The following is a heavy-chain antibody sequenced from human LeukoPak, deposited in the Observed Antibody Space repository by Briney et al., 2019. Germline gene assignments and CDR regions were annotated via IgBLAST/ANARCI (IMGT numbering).Heavy chain of an antibody. CDR1: GGSVSSSGYY. Sequence: SETLSLTCTVSGGSVSSSGYYWGWIRQPPGKGLEWIGSISYSGTNYNNPSLKSRVSILIDTSKNQFPVKLTSVTAADTAMYYCASLGTLRSWGQGTLVTVSS. V-gene: IGHV4-39*01. CDR2: ISYSGTN. D-gene: IGHD7-27*01. J-gene: IGHJ5*02. CDR3: ASLGTLRS.